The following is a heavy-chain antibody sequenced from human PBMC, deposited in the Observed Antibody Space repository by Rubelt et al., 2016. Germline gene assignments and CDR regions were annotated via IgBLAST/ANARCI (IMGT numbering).Heavy chain of an antibody. CDR3: ARGPKQQLRRFDP. Sequence: QLQLQESGPGLVKPSETLSLTCTVSGGSISSSSYYWGWVRQPPGKGLEWIGEINHSGSTNYNPSLKSRVTISVDTSKNQFSLKLSSVTAADTAVYYCARGPKQQLRRFDPWGQGTLVTVSS. V-gene: IGHV4-39*07. D-gene: IGHD6-13*01. CDR2: INHSGST. CDR1: GGSISSSSYY. J-gene: IGHJ5*02.